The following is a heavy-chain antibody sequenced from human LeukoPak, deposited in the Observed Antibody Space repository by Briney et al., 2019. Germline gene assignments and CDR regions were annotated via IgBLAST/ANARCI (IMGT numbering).Heavy chain of an antibody. CDR2: IYYSGSI. D-gene: IGHD3-22*01. Sequence: SETLSLTCTVSGGSISSYYWSWIRQPPGKGLEWIGYIYYSGSINYNPSLKSRVTISVDTSKNQFSLKLSSVTAADTAVYYCARDVHYYDSSGYYNWFDPWGQGTLVTVSS. V-gene: IGHV4-59*01. J-gene: IGHJ5*02. CDR1: GGSISSYY. CDR3: ARDVHYYDSSGYYNWFDP.